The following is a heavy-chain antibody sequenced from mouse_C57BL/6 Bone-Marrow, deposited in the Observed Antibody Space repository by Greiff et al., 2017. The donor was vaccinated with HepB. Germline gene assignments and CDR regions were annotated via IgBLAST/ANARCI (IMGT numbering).Heavy chain of an antibody. CDR1: GYTFTSYW. CDR2: IYPSDSET. J-gene: IGHJ2*01. Sequence: QVQLQQSGAELVRPGSSVKLSCKASGYTFTSYWMDWVKQRPGQGLEWIGNIYPSDSETHYNQKFKDKATLPVDKSSSTAYMQLSSLTSEDSAVYYCARSITTVVAGDYFDYWGQGTTLTVSS. V-gene: IGHV1-61*01. D-gene: IGHD1-1*01. CDR3: ARSITTVVAGDYFDY.